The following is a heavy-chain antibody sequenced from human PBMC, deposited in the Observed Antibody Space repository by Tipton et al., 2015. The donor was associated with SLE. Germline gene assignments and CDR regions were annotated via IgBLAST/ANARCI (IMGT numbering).Heavy chain of an antibody. CDR1: GFTFEDCE. J-gene: IGHJ4*02. CDR3: ARDSQEGIFDY. Sequence: GSLRLSCLASGFTFEDCEIHWVRQAPGKGLEWLSYMSGYGTTTYYADSVKGRFTVSRDNAKNSLFLQMTSLGAEDTAIYYCARDSQEGIFDYWGQGTLVTVSS. V-gene: IGHV3-48*03. CDR2: MSGYGTTT.